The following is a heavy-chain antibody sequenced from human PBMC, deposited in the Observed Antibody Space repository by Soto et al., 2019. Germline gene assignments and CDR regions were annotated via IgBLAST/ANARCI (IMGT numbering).Heavy chain of an antibody. Sequence: QVQLVESGGGVVQPGRSLRLSCAASGFSFSSYGMHWVRQAPGKGLEWVAVIWSDGSNNYYADSVKGKFTISRDNLKSTMYLQMDSLRADDTAVYYCARGVHYYYYGMDVWGQGTTVTVSS. CDR1: GFSFSSYG. V-gene: IGHV3-33*01. J-gene: IGHJ6*02. CDR2: IWSDGSNN. CDR3: ARGVHYYYYGMDV.